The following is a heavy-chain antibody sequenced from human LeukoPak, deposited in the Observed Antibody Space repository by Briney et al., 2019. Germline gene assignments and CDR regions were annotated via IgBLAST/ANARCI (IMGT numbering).Heavy chain of an antibody. V-gene: IGHV3-66*02. CDR3: ARGRTLRFLEWFVFDY. CDR2: IYSGGST. D-gene: IGHD3-3*01. Sequence: PGGSLRLSCAASGFTVSSNYMSWVRQAPGKGLEWVSVIYSGGSTYYADSVEGRFTISRDNSKNTLYLQMNSLRAEDTAVYYCARGRTLRFLEWFVFDYWGQGTLVTVSS. CDR1: GFTVSSNY. J-gene: IGHJ4*02.